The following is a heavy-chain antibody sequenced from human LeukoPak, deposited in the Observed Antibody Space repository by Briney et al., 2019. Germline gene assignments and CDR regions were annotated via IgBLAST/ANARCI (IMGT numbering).Heavy chain of an antibody. CDR3: AQSETVALVREVLTKLSLDY. D-gene: IGHD3-10*01. V-gene: IGHV3-48*01. Sequence: GALRLSCAASGFTFSSYSMDWVRQAPGKGLEWVSYISSSSSTMSYADSVKGRFTISRDNAKNSLYLQVNSLRAEDTSVYYCAQSETVALVREVLTKLSLDYWGQGTLVTVSS. CDR1: GFTFSSYS. J-gene: IGHJ4*02. CDR2: ISSSSSTM.